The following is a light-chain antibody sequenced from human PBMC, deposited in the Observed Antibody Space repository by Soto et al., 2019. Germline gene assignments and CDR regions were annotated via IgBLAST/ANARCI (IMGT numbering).Light chain of an antibody. CDR1: QTVSSSV. V-gene: IGKV3-20*01. J-gene: IGKJ4*01. CDR3: QQFGSHALT. CDR2: GAS. Sequence: EIVLTQSPGTLSLSPGERATLSCRASQTVSSSVLAWYRQNPGQPPRLLIYGASNRASGIPDRFSGSGSGPDFTLTISRLEPEDFAVYYCQQFGSHALTFGGGTKVEIK.